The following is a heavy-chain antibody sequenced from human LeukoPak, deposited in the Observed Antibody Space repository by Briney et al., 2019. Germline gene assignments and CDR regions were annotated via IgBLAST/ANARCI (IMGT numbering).Heavy chain of an antibody. Sequence: SETLSLTCTVSGGSISSYYWSWIRQPPGKGLEWIGYIYYSGSTNYNPSLKSRVTISVDTSKNQFSLKLSSVTAADTAVYYCARAGYSSSWDYYYYYGMDVWGQGTTVTVSS. CDR1: GGSISSYY. J-gene: IGHJ6*02. CDR3: ARAGYSSSWDYYYYYGMDV. CDR2: IYYSGST. D-gene: IGHD6-13*01. V-gene: IGHV4-59*01.